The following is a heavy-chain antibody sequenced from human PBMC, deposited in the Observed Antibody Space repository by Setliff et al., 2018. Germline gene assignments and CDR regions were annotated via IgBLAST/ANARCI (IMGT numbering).Heavy chain of an antibody. J-gene: IGHJ3*02. D-gene: IGHD3-16*01. CDR3: ARHRWAIDDAFDI. Sequence: GESLKISCRGSGYNFNTAWIGWVRQKPGKGLEWMGIIYPGDSDTRYSPSFQGQVTISADKSISTAYLQWSSLKASDTAMYYCARHRWAIDDAFDIWGQGTMVTVSS. V-gene: IGHV5-51*01. CDR1: GYNFNTAW. CDR2: IYPGDSDT.